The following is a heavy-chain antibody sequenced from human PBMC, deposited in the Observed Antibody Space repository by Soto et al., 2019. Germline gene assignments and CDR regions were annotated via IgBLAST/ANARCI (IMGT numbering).Heavy chain of an antibody. CDR2: IDYSGST. CDR3: ARVGCSSTSCPYCCYLYGMDV. J-gene: IGHJ6*02. D-gene: IGHD2-2*01. CDR1: GGSISSGDYY. V-gene: IGHV4-30-4*01. Sequence: PSETLSLTCTVSGGSISSGDYYWSWSRQPPGEGLEGTGYIDYSGSTYYNPSLKTRVTISVDTSKTQSSLKLSSVTAADTAVYYCARVGCSSTSCPYCCYLYGMDVWGQGTTVTVSS.